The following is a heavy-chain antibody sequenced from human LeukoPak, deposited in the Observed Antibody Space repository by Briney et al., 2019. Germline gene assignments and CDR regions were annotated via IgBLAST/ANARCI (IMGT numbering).Heavy chain of an antibody. J-gene: IGHJ4*02. CDR2: INPSGGST. V-gene: IGHV1-46*01. CDR1: GYTFTSYY. D-gene: IGHD3-22*01. CDR3: ARDGNYYYDSSGYYGDDY. Sequence: ASVKVSCKASGYTFTSYYMHWVRQAPGQGLEWMGIINPSGGSTSYAQKFQGRVTMTRDTSTSTVYMELSSLRSEDTAVYYCARDGNYYYDSSGYYGDDYWGQGTLVTVSS.